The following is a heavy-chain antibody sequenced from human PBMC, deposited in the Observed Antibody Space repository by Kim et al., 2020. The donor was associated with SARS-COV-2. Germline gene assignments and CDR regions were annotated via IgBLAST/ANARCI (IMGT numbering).Heavy chain of an antibody. Sequence: YSGGSTYYADSVKGRFTISRDNSNNTLYLQMNSLRAEDTAVYYCAILRSSWGQGTLVIVSS. J-gene: IGHJ5*02. CDR3: AILRSS. CDR2: YSGGST. D-gene: IGHD3-16*01. V-gene: IGHV3-66*01.